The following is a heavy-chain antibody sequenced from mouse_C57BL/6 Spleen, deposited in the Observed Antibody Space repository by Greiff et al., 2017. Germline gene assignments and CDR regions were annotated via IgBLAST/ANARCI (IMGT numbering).Heavy chain of an antibody. D-gene: IGHD2-4*01. CDR2: IYPSDSET. CDR3: ARSFDYGGGFAY. CDR1: GYTFTSYW. J-gene: IGHJ3*01. Sequence: QVQLQQPGAELVRPGSSVKLSCKASGYTFTSYWMDWVKQRPGQGLEWIGNIYPSDSETHYNQKFKDKATLTVDKSSSTAYMQHSSLTSEDSAVYYCARSFDYGGGFAYWGQGTLVTVSA. V-gene: IGHV1-61*01.